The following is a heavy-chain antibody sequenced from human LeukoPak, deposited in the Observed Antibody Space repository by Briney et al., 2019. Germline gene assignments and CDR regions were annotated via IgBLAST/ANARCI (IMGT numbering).Heavy chain of an antibody. CDR2: INHSGST. J-gene: IGHJ1*01. CDR3: ARVPLHDDSGHYYPH. Sequence: SETLSLTCAVYGGSFSGYYWSWIRQPPGKGLEWIGEINHSGSTNYNPSLKSRVTISVDTSKNQFSLKLSSVTAADTAVYYCARVPLHDDSGHYYPHWGQGTLVTVSS. CDR1: GGSFSGYY. V-gene: IGHV4-34*01. D-gene: IGHD3-22*01.